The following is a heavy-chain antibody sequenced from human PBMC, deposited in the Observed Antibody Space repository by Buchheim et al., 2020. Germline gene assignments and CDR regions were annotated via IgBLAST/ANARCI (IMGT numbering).Heavy chain of an antibody. Sequence: QVQLVQSGAEVKKPGASVKVSCKASGYTFTSYYMHWVRQAPGQGLEWMGIINPSGGSTSYAQKFQGRVTMTRDPSPSTVYMELSSLRSEDTAVYYCARGQGGVGATILWTADYWGQGTL. J-gene: IGHJ4*02. CDR1: GYTFTSYY. CDR2: INPSGGST. D-gene: IGHD1-26*01. CDR3: ARGQGGVGATILWTADY. V-gene: IGHV1-46*01.